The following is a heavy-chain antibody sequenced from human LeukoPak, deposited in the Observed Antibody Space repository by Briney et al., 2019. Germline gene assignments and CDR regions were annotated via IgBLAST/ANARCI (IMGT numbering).Heavy chain of an antibody. D-gene: IGHD6-6*01. J-gene: IGHJ1*01. V-gene: IGHV3-30-3*01. CDR1: GFTFSSYA. CDR3: VKQLGRAVYFQH. Sequence: PGGSLRLSCAASGFTFSSYAMHWVRQAPGKGLEWVAVISYDGSNKYYADSVKGRFTISRDNSKNTLYLQMNSLRAEDTAVYYCVKQLGRAVYFQHWGQGTLVTVSS. CDR2: ISYDGSNK.